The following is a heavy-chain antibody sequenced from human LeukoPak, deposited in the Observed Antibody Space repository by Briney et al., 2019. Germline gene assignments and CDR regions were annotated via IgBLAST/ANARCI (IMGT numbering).Heavy chain of an antibody. CDR3: ARLRGYYDSSGYYTY. CDR2: INHSGST. V-gene: IGHV4-34*01. Sequence: PSETLSITCAVYGGSFSGYYWSWIRQPPGKGLEWIGEINHSGSTNYNPSLKSRVTISVDTSKNQFSLKLSSVTAADTAVYYCARLRGYYDSSGYYTYWGQGTLVTVSS. J-gene: IGHJ4*02. D-gene: IGHD3-22*01. CDR1: GGSFSGYY.